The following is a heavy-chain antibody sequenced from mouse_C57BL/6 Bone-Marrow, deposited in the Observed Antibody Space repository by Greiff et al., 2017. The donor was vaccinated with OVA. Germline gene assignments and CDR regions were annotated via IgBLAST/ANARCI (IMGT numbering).Heavy chain of an antibody. CDR2: IHPNSGST. Sequence: QVQLKQPGAELVKPGASVKLSCKASGYTFTSYWMHWVKQRPGQGLEWIGMIHPNSGSTNYNEKFKSKATLTVDKSSITAYMQLSILTSEDSSVYDYASSSVRFYYFDYWGQGTTLTVSS. V-gene: IGHV1-64*01. CDR3: ASSSVRFYYFDY. CDR1: GYTFTSYW. D-gene: IGHD1-3*01. J-gene: IGHJ2*01.